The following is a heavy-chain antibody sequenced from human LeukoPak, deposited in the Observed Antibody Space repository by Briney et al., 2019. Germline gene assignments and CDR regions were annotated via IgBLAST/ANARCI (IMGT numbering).Heavy chain of an antibody. V-gene: IGHV1-2*02. CDR1: GYTFTGYY. D-gene: IGHD6-19*01. CDR3: ARGAVPYYYYYMDV. CDR2: INPNSGGT. J-gene: IGHJ6*03. Sequence: ASVKVSCKASGYTFTGYYMHWVRQAPGQGLEWMGWINPNSGGTNYAQKFLGRVTMTRDTSISTAYMELSRLRSDDTAVYYCARGAVPYYYYYMDVWGKGTTLTVSS.